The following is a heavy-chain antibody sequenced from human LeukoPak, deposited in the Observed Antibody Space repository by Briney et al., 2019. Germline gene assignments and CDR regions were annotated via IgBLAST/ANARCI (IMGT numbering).Heavy chain of an antibody. CDR2: ISGTGDTT. J-gene: IGHJ4*02. CDR1: GFSFSSYA. Sequence: PGGSLRLSCAASGFSFSSYAMTWVRQAPGKGLEWVSSISGTGDTTYYADSVKGRFTVSRDNSKDTLFLQMNSLRAEDTAVYYCAKDRYSGYDFFDYWGQGTLVTVSS. V-gene: IGHV3-23*01. CDR3: AKDRYSGYDFFDY. D-gene: IGHD5-12*01.